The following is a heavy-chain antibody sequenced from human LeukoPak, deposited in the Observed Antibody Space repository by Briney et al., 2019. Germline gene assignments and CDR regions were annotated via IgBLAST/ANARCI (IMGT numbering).Heavy chain of an antibody. CDR1: GGSISSYY. J-gene: IGHJ4*02. D-gene: IGHD5-24*01. Sequence: PSETLSLTCTVSGGSISSYYWSWIRQPPGKGLEWIGYIYYSGSTNYNPPLKSRVTISVDTSKNQFSLKLSSVTAADTAVYYCARRGDGYNHALFDYWGQGTLVTVSS. V-gene: IGHV4-59*08. CDR3: ARRGDGYNHALFDY. CDR2: IYYSGST.